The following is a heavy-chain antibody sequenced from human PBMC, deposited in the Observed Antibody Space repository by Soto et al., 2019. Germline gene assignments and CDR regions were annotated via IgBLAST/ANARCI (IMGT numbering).Heavy chain of an antibody. CDR2: INQDGSDK. Sequence: LRLSCAASEFTLTNYWMTWVRQAPGKGLERVANINQDGSDKYYVDSVKGRFTISRDNAKNSLYLQMNSLRAEDTAVYYCARPNFWTCGMDGWGQGNTVTVSS. CDR3: ARPNFWTCGMDG. CDR1: EFTLTNYW. D-gene: IGHD3-3*01. J-gene: IGHJ6*02. V-gene: IGHV3-7*01.